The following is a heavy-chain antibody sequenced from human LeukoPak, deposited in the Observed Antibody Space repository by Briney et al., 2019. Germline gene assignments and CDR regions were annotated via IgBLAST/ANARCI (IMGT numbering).Heavy chain of an antibody. V-gene: IGHV4-30-2*01. CDR3: ARDSGSSVDY. Sequence: PSETLSLTCAVSGGSLSSGGYSWSWIRQPPGKGLEWIGYIYHSGSTYYNPSLKSRVTISVDTSKNQFSLKLSSVTAADTAVYYCARDSGSSVDYWGQGTLVTVSS. D-gene: IGHD5-12*01. CDR2: IYHSGST. J-gene: IGHJ4*02. CDR1: GGSLSSGGYS.